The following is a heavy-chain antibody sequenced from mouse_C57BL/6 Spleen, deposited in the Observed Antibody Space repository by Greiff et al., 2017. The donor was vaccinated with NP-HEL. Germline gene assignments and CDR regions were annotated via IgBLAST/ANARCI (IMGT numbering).Heavy chain of an antibody. CDR3: ARNYFDY. Sequence: EVQLVESGPGLVKPSQSLSLTCSVTGYSITSGYYWNWIRQFPGNKLEWMGYISYDGSNNYNPSLKNRISITRDTSKNQFFLKLNSVTTEDTATYHCARNYFDYWGQGTTLTVSS. CDR2: ISYDGSN. V-gene: IGHV3-6*01. J-gene: IGHJ2*01. CDR1: GYSITSGYY.